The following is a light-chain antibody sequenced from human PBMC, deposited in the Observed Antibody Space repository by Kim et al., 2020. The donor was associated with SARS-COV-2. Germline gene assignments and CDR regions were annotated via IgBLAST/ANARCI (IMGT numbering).Light chain of an antibody. V-gene: IGLV3-19*01. CDR1: SLRSYY. CDR2: GKN. Sequence: SSELTQDPAVSVALGQTVRITCQGDSLRSYYATWYQQKPGQAPILVIYGKNNRPSGIPDRFSGSSSGNTASLTITGTQAGDEADYYCNSRDSNDNVVFSGGTKVTVL. J-gene: IGLJ2*01. CDR3: NSRDSNDNVV.